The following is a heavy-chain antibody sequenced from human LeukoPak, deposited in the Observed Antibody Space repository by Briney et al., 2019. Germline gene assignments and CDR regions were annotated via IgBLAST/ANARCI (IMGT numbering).Heavy chain of an antibody. J-gene: IGHJ6*02. Sequence: GGSLRLSCAASGFTFSSYEMNWVRQAPGKDLEWVSYISSSGSNIFHADSVKGRFTISRDNAKNSLYLQMNSLRAEDTAVYYCARGSRWLYGMDVWGQGTTVTVSS. V-gene: IGHV3-48*03. CDR2: ISSSGSNI. CDR1: GFTFSSYE. D-gene: IGHD3-22*01. CDR3: ARGSRWLYGMDV.